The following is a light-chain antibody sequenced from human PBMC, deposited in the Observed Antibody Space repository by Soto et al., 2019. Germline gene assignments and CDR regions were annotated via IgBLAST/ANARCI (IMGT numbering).Light chain of an antibody. CDR2: ASS. Sequence: DTQMTQPPSSLSASVGDRVTITCRASHGMNNHLDWYQQKPGKVPKLLIYASSTLQSWVPSRFSGSGSGTDFTLTISSLQPEDVATYYCQKYNVAPFTFGGGTKVEL. CDR1: HGMNNH. V-gene: IGKV1-27*01. CDR3: QKYNVAPFT. J-gene: IGKJ4*01.